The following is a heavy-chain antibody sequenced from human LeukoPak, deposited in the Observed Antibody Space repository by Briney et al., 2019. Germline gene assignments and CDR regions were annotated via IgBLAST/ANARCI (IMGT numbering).Heavy chain of an antibody. CDR3: ARGHSGDGYHFDY. V-gene: IGHV1-2*02. CDR2: INSTSGGT. CDR1: GYTFTDYY. J-gene: IGHJ4*02. Sequence: ASVKVSCKASGYTFTDYYVNWVRQAPGQGLEWVGWINSTSGGTSYAQKFQGRVTLTRDTAINTAYMDLSSLRYDDTAIYYCARGHSGDGYHFDYWGQGTLVAVSS. D-gene: IGHD2-21*01.